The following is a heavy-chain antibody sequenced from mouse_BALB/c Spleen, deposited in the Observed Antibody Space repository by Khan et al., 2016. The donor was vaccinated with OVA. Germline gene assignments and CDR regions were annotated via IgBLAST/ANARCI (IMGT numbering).Heavy chain of an antibody. CDR2: IYPFNDGT. Sequence: VQLQQPGPELVKPGASVKMSCTASGYTFTSSVIHWVRQKSGQGLDWIGYIYPFNDGTKYNEKFEGKATLTSDKSTSTAYMELSSLTSEDSAVYYCVRNYRYDVYFDSGGQGTTLTVSS. CDR3: VRNYRYDVYFDS. V-gene: IGHV1S136*01. CDR1: GYTFTSSV. D-gene: IGHD2-14*01. J-gene: IGHJ2*01.